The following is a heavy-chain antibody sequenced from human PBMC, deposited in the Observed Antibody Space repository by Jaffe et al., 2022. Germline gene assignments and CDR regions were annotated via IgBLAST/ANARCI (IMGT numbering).Heavy chain of an antibody. J-gene: IGHJ4*02. CDR1: GFTFSSYG. D-gene: IGHD3-10*01. V-gene: IGHV3-30*02. Sequence: QVQLVESGGGVVQPGESLRLSCAASGFTFSSYGMHWVRQAPGKAMEWVAFIRNDGSNKYYADSVKGRFTISRDNSKNTLYLQMNSLTAEDTAVYFCARDWSFADWGQGTLVTVSS. CDR2: IRNDGSNK. CDR3: ARDWSFAD.